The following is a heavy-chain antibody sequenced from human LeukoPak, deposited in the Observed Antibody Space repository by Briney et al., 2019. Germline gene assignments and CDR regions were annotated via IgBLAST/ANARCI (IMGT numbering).Heavy chain of an antibody. J-gene: IGHJ4*02. CDR3: ARGDPTMVRGVATFDY. CDR2: IIPIFGTA. V-gene: IGHV1-69*01. D-gene: IGHD3-10*01. Sequence: CSDERRACRGCGTRWSPYDSRQGLEWMGGIIPIFGTANYAQKFQGRVTITADESTSTAYMELSSLRSEDTAVYYCARGDPTMVRGVATFDYWGQGTLVTVSS. CDR1: RRACRGCG.